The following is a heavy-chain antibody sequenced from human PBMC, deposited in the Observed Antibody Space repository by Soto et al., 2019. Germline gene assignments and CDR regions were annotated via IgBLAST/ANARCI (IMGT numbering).Heavy chain of an antibody. Sequence: EVQLVESGGALVQPGGSLRLSCASSGFPFTVFWMSWVRQFPGKGLEWVANINQGGSERYYVDSVKGRFTISRDNADNSVYLQMNSLRVEDTAVYYCARDGPTQLLGQYYQFWGQGTVVTVSS. D-gene: IGHD1-1*01. V-gene: IGHV3-7*01. CDR1: GFPFTVFW. CDR2: INQGGSER. J-gene: IGHJ1*01. CDR3: ARDGPTQLLGQYYQF.